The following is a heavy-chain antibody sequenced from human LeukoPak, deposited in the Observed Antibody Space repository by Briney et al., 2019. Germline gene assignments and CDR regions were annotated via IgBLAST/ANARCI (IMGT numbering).Heavy chain of an antibody. CDR3: ARDFEGYDSNAFDI. CDR2: INPNSGGT. V-gene: IGHV1-2*02. CDR1: GYTFSGYY. J-gene: IGHJ3*02. D-gene: IGHD3-22*01. Sequence: GASVKVSCKASGYTFSGYYMHWVRQAPGQGLEWMGWINPNSGGTNYAQKFQGRVTMTRDTSISTAYMELSRLRSDDTAVYYCARDFEGYDSNAFDIWGQGTMVTVSS.